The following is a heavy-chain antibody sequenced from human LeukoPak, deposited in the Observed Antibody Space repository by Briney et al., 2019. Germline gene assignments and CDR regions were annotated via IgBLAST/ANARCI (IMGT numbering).Heavy chain of an antibody. V-gene: IGHV1-24*01. CDR3: ARGGSFGLKANLDS. CDR1: GSTLAESY. Sequence: ASVKVSCKVSGSTLAESYIHWLRQAPGKGLEWMGGYDPEEGAMIYAQKFLDRVTMTEDTSTTTAYMEVSSLRSEDTAVYFCARGGSFGLKANLDSWGQGTLVTVSS. J-gene: IGHJ4*02. CDR2: YDPEEGAM. D-gene: IGHD3/OR15-3a*01.